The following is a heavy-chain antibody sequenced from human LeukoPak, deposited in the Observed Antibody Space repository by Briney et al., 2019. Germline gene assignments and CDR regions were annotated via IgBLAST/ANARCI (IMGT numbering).Heavy chain of an antibody. CDR3: ARDPGIAAAGTVGYFDF. Sequence: PGGSLRLSCAASGFTFSSYWMSWVRQAPGKGLEWVANIKQDGSRIHYVDSVKGRFTISRDNAKNSLYLQVNSLRAEDTAVYYCARDPGIAAAGTVGYFDFWGQGTLVTVSS. J-gene: IGHJ4*02. V-gene: IGHV3-7*01. CDR1: GFTFSSYW. D-gene: IGHD6-13*01. CDR2: IKQDGSRI.